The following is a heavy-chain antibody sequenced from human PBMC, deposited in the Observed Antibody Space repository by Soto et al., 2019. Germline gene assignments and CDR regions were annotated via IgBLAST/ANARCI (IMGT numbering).Heavy chain of an antibody. V-gene: IGHV4-61*01. CDR2: IYYTGST. Sequence: SETLSLTCTVSGGSVSSESHYWSWIRQTPGKGLEWIGYIYYTGSTNYNPSLKGRVTMSVDTSRDQVSLRLRSVTRADTAVYYCARDQYDVRSGSYYYAMEVWGQGTKVTVSS. D-gene: IGHD3-3*01. J-gene: IGHJ6*02. CDR1: GGSVSSESHY. CDR3: ARDQYDVRSGSYYYAMEV.